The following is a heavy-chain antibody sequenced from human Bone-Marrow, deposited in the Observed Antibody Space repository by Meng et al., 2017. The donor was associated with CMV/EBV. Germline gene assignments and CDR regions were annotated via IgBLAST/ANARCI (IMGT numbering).Heavy chain of an antibody. J-gene: IGHJ6*01. Sequence: CAVYGGYCSGYYWSWIRQPPGKGLEWIGENNHSGSTNYNPYLKSRVTISVDTSKSQFYLKLSSVTAADTAVCYCARRRHYYGMDVWGQGTTVTVSS. CDR1: GGYCSGYY. CDR3: ARRRHYYGMDV. D-gene: IGHD6-25*01. V-gene: IGHV4-34*01. CDR2: NNHSGST.